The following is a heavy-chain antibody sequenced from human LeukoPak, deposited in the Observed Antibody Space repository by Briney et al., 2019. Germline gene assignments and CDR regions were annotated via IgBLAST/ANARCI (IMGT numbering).Heavy chain of an antibody. CDR3: ARDRDYAFDY. D-gene: IGHD4-17*01. J-gene: IGHJ4*02. V-gene: IGHV3-48*01. CDR1: GLTFRNYS. Sequence: PGGSLRLSCAASGLTFRNYSMNWVRQAPGKGLEWVSYINSGSSLIDYADSVKGRFTISRDNGKNSLYLQMNSLRAEDTAVYYCARDRDYAFDYWGQGTLVTVSS. CDR2: INSGSSLI.